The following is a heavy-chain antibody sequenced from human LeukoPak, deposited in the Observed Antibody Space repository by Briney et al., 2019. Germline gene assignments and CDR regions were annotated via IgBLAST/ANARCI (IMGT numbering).Heavy chain of an antibody. CDR3: ARLQGPPFDY. Sequence: GESLKISCKGSGYSFTSYWIGWVRQMPGKGLEWMGIIYSGDSDTRYSPSFQCQVTISADKYVSTAYLQWSSLKSSDTAMYYCARLQGPPFDYWGQGALVTVSS. V-gene: IGHV5-51*01. J-gene: IGHJ4*02. CDR1: GYSFTSYW. CDR2: IYSGDSDT.